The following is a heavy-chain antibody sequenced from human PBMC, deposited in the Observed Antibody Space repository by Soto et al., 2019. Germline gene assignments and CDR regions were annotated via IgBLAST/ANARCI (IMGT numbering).Heavy chain of an antibody. J-gene: IGHJ1*01. CDR2: IHSSRGTT. CDR3: ATSLSGYYYSY. CDR1: GLTFSSYE. V-gene: IGHV3-48*03. D-gene: IGHD3-22*01. Sequence: EVPLVESGGDLVQPGGSLRLSCAASGLTFSSYEMMWVRQAPGKGLEWISFIHSSRGTTYYADSVKGRFTISRDNAQNSLYLQMTSLRAEDTAVYYCATSLSGYYYSYCGQGPLVTVSS.